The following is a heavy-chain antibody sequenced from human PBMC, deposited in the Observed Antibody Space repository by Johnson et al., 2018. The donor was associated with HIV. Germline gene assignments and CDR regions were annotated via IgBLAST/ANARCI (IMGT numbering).Heavy chain of an antibody. V-gene: IGHV3-20*04. Sequence: VQLVESGGGLVQPGGSLRLSCAASGFTFSSYAMHWVRQAPGKGLEWVSGINWNGVNIGYVDSVKGRFTISRDNAKNSLYLQMNSLKAEDSGLYYCARDPRWERLLGAAFDIWGQGTMVTVSS. J-gene: IGHJ3*02. D-gene: IGHD1-26*01. CDR3: ARDPRWERLLGAAFDI. CDR1: GFTFSSYA. CDR2: INWNGVNI.